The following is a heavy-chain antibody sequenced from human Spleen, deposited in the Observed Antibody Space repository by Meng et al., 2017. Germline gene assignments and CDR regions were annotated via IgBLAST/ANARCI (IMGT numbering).Heavy chain of an antibody. D-gene: IGHD3-22*01. V-gene: IGHV3-48*03. CDR1: GFTFSSYE. CDR2: ISSSGSTI. Sequence: GGSLRLSCAASGFTFSSYEMNWVRQAPGKGLEWVSYISSSGSTIYYADSVKGRFTISRDNAKNSLYLQMNSLRAEDTAVYYCASHYYDSSGHDAFDIWGQGTMVTVSS. J-gene: IGHJ3*02. CDR3: ASHYYDSSGHDAFDI.